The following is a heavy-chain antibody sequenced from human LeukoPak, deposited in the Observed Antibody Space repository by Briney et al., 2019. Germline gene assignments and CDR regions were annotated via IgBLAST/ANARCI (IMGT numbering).Heavy chain of an antibody. CDR2: ISGSDSST. D-gene: IGHD3-22*01. CDR1: GFTFSSYG. CDR3: AREIYDSSGSDAFDI. Sequence: GGSLRLSCAASGFTFSSYGMHWVRQAPGKGLEWVSAISGSDSSTYYADSVKGRFTISRDNSKNSLYLQMNSLRAEDTAVYYCAREIYDSSGSDAFDIWGQGTMVTVSS. V-gene: IGHV3-NL1*01. J-gene: IGHJ3*02.